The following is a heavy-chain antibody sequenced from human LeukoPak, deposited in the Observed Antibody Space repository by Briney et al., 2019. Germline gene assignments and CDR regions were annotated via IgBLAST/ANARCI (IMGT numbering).Heavy chain of an antibody. CDR3: ARVRFLEWLTYGMDV. D-gene: IGHD3-3*01. CDR2: INPNSGGT. J-gene: IGHJ6*02. CDR1: GYTFTGYY. V-gene: IGHV1-2*02. Sequence: ASVKVSCKASGYTFTGYYMHWVRQAPGQGLEWMGWINPNSGGTNYAQKSQGRVTMTRDTSISTAYMELSRLRSDDTAVYYCARVRFLEWLTYGMDVWGQGTTVTVSS.